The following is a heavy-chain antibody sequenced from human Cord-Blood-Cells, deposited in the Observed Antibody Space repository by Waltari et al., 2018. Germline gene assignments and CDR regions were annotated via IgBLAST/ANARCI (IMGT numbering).Heavy chain of an antibody. CDR3: ASITHYYDSSGYYEYFQH. Sequence: QVQLQQWGAGLLKPSETLSLPCAVYGGSFSGYYWSWIRQPPGKGLEWIGEINHSGSTNYNPSLKSRVTISVDTSKNQFSLKLSSVTAADTAVYYCASITHYYDSSGYYEYFQHWGQGTLVTVSS. J-gene: IGHJ1*01. CDR1: GGSFSGYY. CDR2: INHSGST. D-gene: IGHD3-22*01. V-gene: IGHV4-34*01.